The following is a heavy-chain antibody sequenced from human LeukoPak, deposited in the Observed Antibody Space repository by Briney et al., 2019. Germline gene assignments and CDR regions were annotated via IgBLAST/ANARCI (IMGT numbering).Heavy chain of an antibody. J-gene: IGHJ4*02. CDR3: ARDKSWYFDY. D-gene: IGHD6-13*01. V-gene: IGHV3-30*03. CDR2: MTNDGSKT. CDR1: GFTFSNFG. Sequence: GGSLRLSCAASGFTFSNFGMHWVRQAPGKGPEWVAAMTNDGSKTFYVDSVKGRFTISRDNSKNTLYLQMNSLRAEDTAVYYCARDKSWYFDYWGQGTLVTVSS.